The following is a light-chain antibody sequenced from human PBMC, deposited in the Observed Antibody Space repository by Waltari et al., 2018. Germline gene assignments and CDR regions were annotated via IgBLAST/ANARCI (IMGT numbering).Light chain of an antibody. CDR2: CSS. J-gene: IGKJ4*01. CDR1: QGISNH. Sequence: DIQMTQSPASLSAFVGDRATINCRASQGISNHLAWIQHKPGKAPKSLIYCSSTLQSGVPSKFSGSGSGTDFTLTISSLQPEDLATYYCQQYSSYPLTFGGGTKVAIK. CDR3: QQYSSYPLT. V-gene: IGKV1-16*02.